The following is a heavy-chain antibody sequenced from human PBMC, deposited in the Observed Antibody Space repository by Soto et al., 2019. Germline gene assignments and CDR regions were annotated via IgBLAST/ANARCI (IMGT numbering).Heavy chain of an antibody. CDR1: GFILSDCA. V-gene: IGHV3-48*01. CDR2: ISSSSSVI. J-gene: IGHJ6*03. D-gene: IGHD7-27*01. Sequence: EVRLVESGGGLVQPGGSLRLSCATSGFILSDCAMNWVRQAPGKGLEWVSYISSSSSVIDYADSVKGRFTVSRDNARNSLCLQMNSRRAEDTAVYYCARDLSWGSNWYYYMDVWGKGTTVTVSS. CDR3: ARDLSWGSNWYYYMDV.